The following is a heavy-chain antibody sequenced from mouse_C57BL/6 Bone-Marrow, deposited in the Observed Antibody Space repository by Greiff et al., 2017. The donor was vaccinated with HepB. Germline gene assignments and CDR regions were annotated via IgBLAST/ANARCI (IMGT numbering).Heavy chain of an antibody. J-gene: IGHJ3*01. D-gene: IGHD2-4*01. CDR2: INPSTGGT. Sequence: EVQLQESGPELVKPGASVKISCKASGYSFTGYYMNWVKQSPEKSLEWIGEINPSTGGTTYNQKFKAKATLTVDKSSSTAYMQLKSLTSEDSAVYYCARDDWDWFAYWGQGTLVTVSA. CDR3: ARDDWDWFAY. CDR1: GYSFTGYY. V-gene: IGHV1-42*01.